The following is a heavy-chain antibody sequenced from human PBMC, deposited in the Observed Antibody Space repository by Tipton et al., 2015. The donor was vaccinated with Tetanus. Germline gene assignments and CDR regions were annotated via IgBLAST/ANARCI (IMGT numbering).Heavy chain of an antibody. CDR2: IYYSGST. Sequence: TLSLTCTVSGVSISSYYWSWIRQSPGKGLEWIGYIYYSGSTNYNPSLKSRVTISVDTSKNQFSLKLSSVTAADTAVYYCARHVLSNSMGPRKSRQYYIDYWGQGTLVTVSS. D-gene: IGHD3-10*02. V-gene: IGHV4-59*01. CDR1: GVSISSYY. CDR3: ARHVLSNSMGPRKSRQYYIDY. J-gene: IGHJ4*02.